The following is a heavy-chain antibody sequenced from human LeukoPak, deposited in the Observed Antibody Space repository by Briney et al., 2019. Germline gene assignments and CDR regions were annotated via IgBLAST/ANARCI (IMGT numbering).Heavy chain of an antibody. V-gene: IGHV3-21*01. D-gene: IGHD7-27*01. J-gene: IGHJ4*02. CDR2: ISSSSSYI. CDR1: GGTFSSYA. CDR3: ARTPWGY. Sequence: SCKASGGTFSSYAISWVRQAPGKGLEWVSSISSSSSYIYYADSVKGRFTISRDNAKNSLYLQMNSLRAEDTAVYYCARTPWGYWGQGTLVTVSS.